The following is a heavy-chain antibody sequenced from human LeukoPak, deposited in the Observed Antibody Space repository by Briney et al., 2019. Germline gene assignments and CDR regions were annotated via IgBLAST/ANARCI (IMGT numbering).Heavy chain of an antibody. Sequence: ASVKVSCKASGYTFTGYYMHWVRQAPGQGLEWMGWINPNSGGTNYAQKFQGRVTMTRDTSISTAHMELSRLRSDDTAVYYCARGNIGVVVPAAIIWFDPWGQGTLVTVSS. V-gene: IGHV1-2*02. J-gene: IGHJ5*02. CDR1: GYTFTGYY. CDR3: ARGNIGVVVPAAIIWFDP. CDR2: INPNSGGT. D-gene: IGHD2-2*01.